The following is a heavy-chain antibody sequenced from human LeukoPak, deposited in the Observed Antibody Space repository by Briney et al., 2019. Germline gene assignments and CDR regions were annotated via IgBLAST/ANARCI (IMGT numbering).Heavy chain of an antibody. CDR2: INHSGNT. V-gene: IGHV4-34*01. D-gene: IGHD6-13*01. J-gene: IGHJ6*03. CDR1: GGSFSGYY. Sequence: PSETLSLTCAVYGGSFSGYYWSWIRQPPGKGLEWIGEINHSGNTNYNPSLKSRVTISVDTSKNQFSLKLSSVTAADTAVYYCARRVSSTWGYYYYYYMDVWGKGTTVTVSS. CDR3: ARRVSSTWGYYYYYYMDV.